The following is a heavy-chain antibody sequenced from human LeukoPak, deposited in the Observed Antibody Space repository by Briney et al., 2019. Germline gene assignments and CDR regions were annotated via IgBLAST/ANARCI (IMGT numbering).Heavy chain of an antibody. CDR3: ARVVDIVVVPAATRYSSSWYHYYYYLDV. Sequence: GGSLRLSCAASGFTFSSYSMNWVRQAPGKGLEWVSSISSSSSYIYYADSVKGRFTISRDNAKNSLYLQMNSLRAEDTAVYYCARVVDIVVVPAATRYSSSWYHYYYYLDVWGKGTTVTVSS. CDR2: ISSSSSYI. V-gene: IGHV3-21*01. D-gene: IGHD2-2*03. J-gene: IGHJ6*03. CDR1: GFTFSSYS.